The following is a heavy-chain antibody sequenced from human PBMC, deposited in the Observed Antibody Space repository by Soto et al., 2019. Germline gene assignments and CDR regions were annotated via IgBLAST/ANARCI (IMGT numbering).Heavy chain of an antibody. CDR1: GGSISGYY. CDR2: IYHSGST. D-gene: IGHD5-12*01. J-gene: IGHJ4*02. Sequence: PSETLSLTCTVSGGSISGYYWSWIRQPPGKGLEWIGYIYHSGSTNYNPSLKSRVTISVDTSKNQFSLKLSSVTAADTAVYYCARGLGGSYSGYEYYFDYWGQGTLVTVSS. V-gene: IGHV4-59*12. CDR3: ARGLGGSYSGYEYYFDY.